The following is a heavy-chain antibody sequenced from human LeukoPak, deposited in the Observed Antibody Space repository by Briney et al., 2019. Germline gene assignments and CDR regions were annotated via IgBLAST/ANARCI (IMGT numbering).Heavy chain of an antibody. D-gene: IGHD6-19*01. J-gene: IGHJ6*03. CDR3: ARAGVSNPGIAVAGTDYYYYYMDV. CDR2: ISAYNGNT. Sequence: ASVKVSCKAPGYTFTSYGISWVRQAPGQGLERMGWISAYNGNTNYAQKLQGRVTMTTDTSTSTGYMELRSLRSDDTAVYYCARAGVSNPGIAVAGTDYYYYYMDVWGKGTTVTVSS. CDR1: GYTFTSYG. V-gene: IGHV1-18*01.